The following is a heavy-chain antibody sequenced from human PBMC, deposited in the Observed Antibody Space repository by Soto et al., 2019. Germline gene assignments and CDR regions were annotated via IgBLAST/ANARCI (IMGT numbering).Heavy chain of an antibody. V-gene: IGHV5-51*01. Sequence: PGESLKISCKGSGYSLTSYWIGWVRQMPGKGLEWMGIIYPGDSDTRYSPSFQGQVTISADKSISTAYLQWSSLKASDTAMYYCARREFCGGDCYSVLYYWGQGTLVTVSS. D-gene: IGHD2-21*02. CDR2: IYPGDSDT. J-gene: IGHJ4*02. CDR3: ARREFCGGDCYSVLYY. CDR1: GYSLTSYW.